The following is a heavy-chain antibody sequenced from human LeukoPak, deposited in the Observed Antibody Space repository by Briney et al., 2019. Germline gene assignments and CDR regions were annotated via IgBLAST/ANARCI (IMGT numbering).Heavy chain of an antibody. Sequence: GGSLRLSCAASGFTFSSYSMNWVRQAPGKGLEWVAVISYDGSNKYYADSVKGRFTISRDNSKNTLYLQMNSLRAEDTAVYYCARTSRDYGQPFDYWGQGTLVTVSS. V-gene: IGHV3-30*03. CDR3: ARTSRDYGQPFDY. J-gene: IGHJ4*02. D-gene: IGHD4/OR15-4a*01. CDR2: ISYDGSNK. CDR1: GFTFSSYS.